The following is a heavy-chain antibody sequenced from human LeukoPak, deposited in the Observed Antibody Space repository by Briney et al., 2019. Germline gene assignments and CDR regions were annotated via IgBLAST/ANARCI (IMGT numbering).Heavy chain of an antibody. J-gene: IGHJ4*02. CDR1: GYTFPAYF. CDR2: INPNGGDT. D-gene: IGHD2-2*01. CDR3: VRVGFTTSWSNFDY. V-gene: IGHV1-2*06. Sequence: ASLTLFCTAAGYTFPAYFMHWVRQAPGQGLEWMGRINPNGGDTNYAQKFQGRVTMTSDTSISTAYMELNSLMSDDTAVYYCVRVGFTTSWSNFDYWGQGTLVTVSS.